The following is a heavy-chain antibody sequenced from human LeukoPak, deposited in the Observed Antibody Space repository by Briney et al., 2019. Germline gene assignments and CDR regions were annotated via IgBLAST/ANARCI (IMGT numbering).Heavy chain of an antibody. CDR2: ITGSDDRT. D-gene: IGHD3-22*01. CDR1: GFTFSSDA. J-gene: IGHJ4*02. V-gene: IGHV3-23*01. Sequence: SGGSLRPSCAASGFTFSSDAMTWVRQAPGKGLEWVSTITGSDDRTYYADSVKGRFTISRDYSKNTLHLQLDGLRAEDTAMYYCAKGPQLGSGYHPDYWGQGTLVAVSS. CDR3: AKGPQLGSGYHPDY.